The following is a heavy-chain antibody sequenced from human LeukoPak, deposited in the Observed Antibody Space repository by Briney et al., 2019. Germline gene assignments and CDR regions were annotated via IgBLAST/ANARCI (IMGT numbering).Heavy chain of an antibody. CDR2: IYFSGST. D-gene: IGHD5-18*01. Sequence: SETLSLTCTVSGGSINSYYWNWTRQSPGKGLEWIGHIYFSGSTNYNPSLKSRVIISVDMSKNRFSLRLSSVTAADTAVYYCARAGYSSGYVGGFDYWGQGALVTVSS. CDR3: ARAGYSSGYVGGFDY. CDR1: GGSINSYY. V-gene: IGHV4-59*01. J-gene: IGHJ4*02.